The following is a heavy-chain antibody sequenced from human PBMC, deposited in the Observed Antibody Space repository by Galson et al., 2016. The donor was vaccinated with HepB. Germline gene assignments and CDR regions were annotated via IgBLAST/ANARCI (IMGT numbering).Heavy chain of an antibody. Sequence: SLRLSCAGSGFSFTNYSMNWVRQAPGKGLEWLSYITSRSKTIYYADSVKGRFTISRDNAKSSLYLQMDNLKDEDTAVYYCARDRGSDWYFDLWGRGTLVTVSS. V-gene: IGHV3-48*02. J-gene: IGHJ2*01. CDR1: GFSFTNYS. CDR3: ARDRGSDWYFDL. D-gene: IGHD3-10*01. CDR2: ITSRSKTI.